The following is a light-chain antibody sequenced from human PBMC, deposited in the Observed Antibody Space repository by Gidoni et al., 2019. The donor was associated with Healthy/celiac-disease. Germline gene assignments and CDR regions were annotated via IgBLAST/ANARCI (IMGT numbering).Light chain of an antibody. CDR2: DAS. J-gene: IGKJ4*01. CDR3: QQRSNWPPLT. V-gene: IGKV3-11*01. Sequence: IVFTQSPATLSLSPGERATLSCRASQSVSSYLAWYQQKPGQTPRLLIDDASNRATGIPARFSGSGSGTDVTITISSLEPEDFAVYYCQQRSNWPPLTFGGGTKVEIK. CDR1: QSVSSY.